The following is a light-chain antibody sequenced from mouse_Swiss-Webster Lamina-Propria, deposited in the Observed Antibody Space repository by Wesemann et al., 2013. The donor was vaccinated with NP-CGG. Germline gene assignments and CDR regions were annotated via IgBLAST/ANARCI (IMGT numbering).Light chain of an antibody. Sequence: DVQITQSPSYLAASPGETITINCRASKSISKYLAWYQEKPGKTNKLLIYSGSTLQSGIPSRFSGSGSGTDFTLTISSLEPEDFAMYYCQQHNEYPLTFGAGTK. J-gene: IGKJ5*01. CDR3: QQHNEYPLT. CDR1: KSISKY. CDR2: SGS. V-gene: IGKV16-104*01.